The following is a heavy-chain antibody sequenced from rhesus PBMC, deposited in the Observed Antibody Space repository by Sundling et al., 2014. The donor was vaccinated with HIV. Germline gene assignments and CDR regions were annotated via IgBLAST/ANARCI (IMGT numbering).Heavy chain of an antibody. CDR2: IRSKPYGGTA. V-gene: IGHV3-184*01. CDR3: TRAWLQYLDWLLLYGLDS. J-gene: IGHJ6*01. D-gene: IGHD3-3*01. Sequence: EVQLVESGGGLVQPGGSLRLSCAASGFTFSNYFMYWVRQAPGKGLEWVGFIRSKPYGGTAEYAASVKGRFAISRDDSKSIAYLQMNSLKTEDTAVYYCTRAWLQYLDWLLLYGLDSWGQGVVVTVSS. CDR1: GFTFSNYF.